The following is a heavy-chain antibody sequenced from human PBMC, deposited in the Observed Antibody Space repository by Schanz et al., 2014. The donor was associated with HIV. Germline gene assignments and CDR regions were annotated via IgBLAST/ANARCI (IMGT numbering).Heavy chain of an antibody. CDR2: ISWNSGSI. CDR3: AKETEQLRYLGYFDY. Sequence: EVQLVESGGGLVQPGRSLRLSCAASGFTFDDYAMHWVQQAPGKGLEWVSGISWNSGSIGYADSVKGRFTISRDNAKNSLYLQMNSLRAEDTALYYCAKETEQLRYLGYFDYWGQGTLVTVSS. J-gene: IGHJ4*02. V-gene: IGHV3-9*01. D-gene: IGHD3-9*01. CDR1: GFTFDDYA.